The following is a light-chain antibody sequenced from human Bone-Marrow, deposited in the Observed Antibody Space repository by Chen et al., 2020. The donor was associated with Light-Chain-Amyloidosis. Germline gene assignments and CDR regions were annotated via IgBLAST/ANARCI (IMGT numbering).Light chain of an antibody. V-gene: IGLV3-25*03. Sequence: SYELTQPPSVSVSPGQTARLTCSGDDLPTKYAYGYQQQPGQAPVLVIHRDTEMPSGISDRFSGSSAGTTATLTISGVQAEDEADYHCQSADSSGTYEVIFGGGTKLTVL. CDR1: DLPTKY. J-gene: IGLJ2*01. CDR3: QSADSSGTYEVI. CDR2: RDT.